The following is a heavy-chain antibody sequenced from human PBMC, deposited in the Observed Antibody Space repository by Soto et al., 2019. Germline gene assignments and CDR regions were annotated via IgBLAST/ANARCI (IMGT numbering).Heavy chain of an antibody. Sequence: GGSLRLSCPTSGFTFADHGMSCVRQAPGKGLGWLGFIRSGRYGATTEYAASVKGRFTVSRDDSKNIAYLQLNNLHTEETGVYYCNRAPLRCSVGSCYSDDSWGRGTKVNVSS. J-gene: IGHJ4*02. D-gene: IGHD2-15*01. CDR3: NRAPLRCSVGSCYSDDS. CDR2: IRSGRYGATT. V-gene: IGHV3-49*04. CDR1: GFTFADHG.